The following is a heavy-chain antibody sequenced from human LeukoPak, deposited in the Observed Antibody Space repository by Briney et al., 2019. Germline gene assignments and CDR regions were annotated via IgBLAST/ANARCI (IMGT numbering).Heavy chain of an antibody. CDR2: ISGDGVNT. CDR1: GFTFDDYV. Sequence: PGGSLTLSCAASGFTFDDYVIHWVRQAPGKGLEWVSLISGDGVNTYYADSVKGRVTISRDNSQSSLFLQMNSLRPEDAALYYCVKAHHHYHYRMDVWGQGTTVTVSS. J-gene: IGHJ6*02. V-gene: IGHV3-43*02. CDR3: VKAHHHYHYRMDV.